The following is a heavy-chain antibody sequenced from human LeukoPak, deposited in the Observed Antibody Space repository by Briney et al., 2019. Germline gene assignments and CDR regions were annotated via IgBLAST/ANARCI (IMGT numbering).Heavy chain of an antibody. CDR2: MNPNTGKT. Sequence: ASVKVSCKASGYSFSTFDINWVRQAPGQGLEWMGWMNPNTGKTGYAQKFQGRVTISGNSSISTVGMELSSLTTDDTAVYYCARGPLTGEHYHYYMDVWGKGTTVTVSS. D-gene: IGHD7-27*01. CDR1: GYSFSTFD. CDR3: ARGPLTGEHYHYYMDV. V-gene: IGHV1-8*03. J-gene: IGHJ6*03.